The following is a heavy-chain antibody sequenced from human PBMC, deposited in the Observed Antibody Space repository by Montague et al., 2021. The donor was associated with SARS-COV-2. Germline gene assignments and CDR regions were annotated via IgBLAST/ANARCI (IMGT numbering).Heavy chain of an antibody. CDR1: GGSITRNYY. D-gene: IGHD3-10*01. CDR3: ARPLVRGVPKAFDI. Sequence: SETLSLTCTVSGGSITRNYYWGWIRQPPGKGLEWVGNIYYSGTTFINPSLESRVTISVDASKNQFSLNLTSVTAADTGVYYCARPLVRGVPKAFDIWGQGASVTVSS. V-gene: IGHV4-39*01. J-gene: IGHJ3*02. CDR2: IYYSGTT.